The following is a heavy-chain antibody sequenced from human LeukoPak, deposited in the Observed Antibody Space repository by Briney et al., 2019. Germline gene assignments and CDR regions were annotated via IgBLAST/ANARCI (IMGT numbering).Heavy chain of an antibody. V-gene: IGHV3-11*01. CDR1: GFTFSDYY. CDR3: ARVPRYYYDSSGPDDY. Sequence: EGSLRLSCAASGFTFSDYYMSWIRQAPGKGLEWVSYISSSGSTIYYADSVKGRFTISRDNAKNSLYLQMNSLRAEDTAVYYCARVPRYYYDSSGPDDYWGQGTLVTVSS. J-gene: IGHJ4*02. CDR2: ISSSGSTI. D-gene: IGHD3-22*01.